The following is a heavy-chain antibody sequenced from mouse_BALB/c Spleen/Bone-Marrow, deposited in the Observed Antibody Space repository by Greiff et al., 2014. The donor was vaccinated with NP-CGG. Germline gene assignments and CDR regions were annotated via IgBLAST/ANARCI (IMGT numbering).Heavy chain of an antibody. CDR1: GFSLTGYG. CDR2: IWGDGST. CDR3: ARDYGTGAMDY. V-gene: IGHV2-6-7*01. J-gene: IGHJ4*01. D-gene: IGHD1-1*01. Sequence: QVQLQQSGPGLVAPSQSLAITCTVSGFSLTGYGVKGVRQPPGKGLEWLGEIWGDGSTDYNSALKSRLSISKDNSKSQVFLKMNSLQTDDTARYYCARDYGTGAMDYWGQGTSVTVSS.